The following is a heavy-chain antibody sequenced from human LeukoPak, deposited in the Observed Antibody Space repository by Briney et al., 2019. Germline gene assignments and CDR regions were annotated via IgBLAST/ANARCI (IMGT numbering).Heavy chain of an antibody. Sequence: PGGSLRLSCAASGFTFSSYWMSWVRQAPGKGLEWVASIKQDGSEKYYVDSVKGRFTISRDNAKNSLYLQMNSLRAEDTAVYYCARVVAEGSYDPWGQGTLVTVSS. CDR3: ARVVAEGSYDP. V-gene: IGHV3-7*01. CDR1: GFTFSSYW. D-gene: IGHD3-10*01. J-gene: IGHJ5*02. CDR2: IKQDGSEK.